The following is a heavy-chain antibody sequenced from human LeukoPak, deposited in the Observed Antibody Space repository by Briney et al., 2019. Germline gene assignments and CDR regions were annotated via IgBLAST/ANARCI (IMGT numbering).Heavy chain of an antibody. CDR3: ARESHVSREDS. Sequence: ASVKVSCKASGYTFTSYGISWVRQAPGQGLEWVGWISANNGDTDYAQKFQARVTMTADTSTSTAYMELRSLRSDDTAVYYCARESHVSREDSWGQGTLVTVSS. D-gene: IGHD1-26*01. CDR2: ISANNGDT. V-gene: IGHV1-18*01. J-gene: IGHJ4*02. CDR1: GYTFTSYG.